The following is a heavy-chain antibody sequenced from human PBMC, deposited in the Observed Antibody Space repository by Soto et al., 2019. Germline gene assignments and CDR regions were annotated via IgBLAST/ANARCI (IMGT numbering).Heavy chain of an antibody. D-gene: IGHD3-10*01. CDR2: IYYRGST. CDR1: GGSITNHNYY. J-gene: IGHJ5*02. V-gene: IGHV4-39*01. CDR3: AATLGELLYGDWVDP. Sequence: QLQLQESGPGLVKPSETLSLTCSVSGGSITNHNYYWAWIRQPPGKPLEWIGCIYYRGSTYYSPSLKSRVTISVDTSKNQFSLMLSSVTAADTAAYYCAATLGELLYGDWVDPWGQGTLVTVSS.